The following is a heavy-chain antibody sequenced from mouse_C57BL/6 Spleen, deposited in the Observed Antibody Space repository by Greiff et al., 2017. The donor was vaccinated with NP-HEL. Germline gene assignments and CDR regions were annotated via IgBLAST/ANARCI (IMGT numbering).Heavy chain of an antibody. CDR3: AITAQATAWFAY. J-gene: IGHJ3*01. CDR2: ISYDGSN. V-gene: IGHV3-6*01. Sequence: EVKVEESGPGLVKPSQSLSLTCSVTGYSITSGYYWNWIRQFPGNKLEWMGCISYDGSNNYNPSLKNRISITRDTSKNQFFLKLNSVTTEDTATYYCAITAQATAWFAYWGQGTLVTVSA. CDR1: GYSITSGYY. D-gene: IGHD3-2*02.